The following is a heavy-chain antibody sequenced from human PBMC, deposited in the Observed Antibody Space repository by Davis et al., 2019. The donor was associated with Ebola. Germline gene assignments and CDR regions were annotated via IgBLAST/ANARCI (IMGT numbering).Heavy chain of an antibody. CDR3: RSNFDY. Sequence: GGSLRLSCAASGFTVSSNYMNWVRQAPGKGLEWVGRIKSKSDGGAADYAAPVKGRFTISRDDSKNTVYLQMNSLKTEDTAVYYCRSNFDYWGQGALVTVSS. J-gene: IGHJ4*02. CDR2: IKSKSDGGAA. CDR1: GFTVSSNY. V-gene: IGHV3-15*01.